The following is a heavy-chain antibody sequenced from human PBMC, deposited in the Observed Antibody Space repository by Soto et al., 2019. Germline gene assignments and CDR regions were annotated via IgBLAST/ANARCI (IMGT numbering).Heavy chain of an antibody. D-gene: IGHD6-13*01. Sequence: PGGSLRLSCSASGFTFSSYAMHWVRQAPGKGLEWVAVISYDGSNKYYADSVKGRFTISRDNSKNTLYLQMNSLRAEDTAVYYCARGHPYSSSWPPPVMDVWGQGTKVTISS. V-gene: IGHV3-30-3*01. CDR2: ISYDGSNK. J-gene: IGHJ6*02. CDR3: ARGHPYSSSWPPPVMDV. CDR1: GFTFSSYA.